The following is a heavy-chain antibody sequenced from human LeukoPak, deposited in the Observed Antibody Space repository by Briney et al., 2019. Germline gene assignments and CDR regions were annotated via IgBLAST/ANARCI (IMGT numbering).Heavy chain of an antibody. J-gene: IGHJ2*01. CDR2: IIPILGIA. V-gene: IGHV1-69*04. D-gene: IGHD2-2*01. Sequence: SVKVSCKASGGTFSSYAISWVRQAPGQGLEWMGRIIPILGIANYAQKFQGRVTITTDESTSTAYMELSSLRSEDTAVYSCARGMVKYQLLYWYFDLWGRGTLVTVSS. CDR3: ARGMVKYQLLYWYFDL. CDR1: GGTFSSYA.